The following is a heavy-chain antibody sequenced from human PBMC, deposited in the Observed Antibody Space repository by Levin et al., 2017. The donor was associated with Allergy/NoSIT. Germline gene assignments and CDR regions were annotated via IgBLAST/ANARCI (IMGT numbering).Heavy chain of an antibody. Sequence: SETLSLTCTVSGGSISSYYWNWIRQPPGKGLEWIGYIYYSGSTNYNPSLKSRVTISVDTSKNQFSLKLSSVTAADTAVYYCARRRFLDGAFDIWGQGTMVIVSS. CDR1: GGSISSYY. V-gene: IGHV4-59*08. J-gene: IGHJ3*02. D-gene: IGHD3-3*01. CDR2: IYYSGST. CDR3: ARRRFLDGAFDI.